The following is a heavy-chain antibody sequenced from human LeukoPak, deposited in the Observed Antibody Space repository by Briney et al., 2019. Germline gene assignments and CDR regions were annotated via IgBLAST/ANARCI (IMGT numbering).Heavy chain of an antibody. CDR2: ISYNGSNK. Sequence: PGGSLRVSCAASGFTFSSDAMNWVRQAPGKGLEWVAFISYNGSNKYYADSVKGRFTISRDNSKSTLYLQMNSLRAEDTAGYYCARFQWFGEPRRDREAWGKGTTVPVS. J-gene: IGHJ6*03. CDR3: ARFQWFGEPRRDREA. CDR1: GFTFSSDA. V-gene: IGHV3-30*04. D-gene: IGHD3-10*01.